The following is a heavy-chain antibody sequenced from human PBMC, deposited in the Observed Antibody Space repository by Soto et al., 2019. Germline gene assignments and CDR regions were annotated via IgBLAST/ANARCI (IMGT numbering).Heavy chain of an antibody. CDR1: GGSLGSSY. V-gene: IGHV4-59*03. D-gene: IGHD2-8*01. Sequence: SETLSLTCTVSGGSLGSSYWSWIRQPPGKGLEWIGYVFYTGRANYNASLKSRVSISLDTSNYQFSLKLTSVTAADTAVYYCVCFLMRRRTPRSTFFPYFDDWGQGTLVTVSS. CDR2: VFYTGRA. CDR3: VCFLMRRRTPRSTFFPYFDD. J-gene: IGHJ4*02.